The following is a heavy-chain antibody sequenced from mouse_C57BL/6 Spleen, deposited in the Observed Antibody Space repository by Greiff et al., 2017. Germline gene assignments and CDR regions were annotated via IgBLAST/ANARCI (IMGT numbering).Heavy chain of an antibody. V-gene: IGHV1-53*01. CDR1: GYTFPSYW. D-gene: IGHD2-4*01. J-gene: IGHJ4*01. Sequence: QVQLPQPGTELVKPGASVKLSCKASGYTFPSYWMPLVKQRPGQGLEWIGNINPSNGGTNYNEKFKSKATLTVDKSSSTAYMQLSSLTSEDSAVYYCARYDYDEDYYAMDYWGQGTSVTVSS. CDR2: INPSNGGT. CDR3: ARYDYDEDYYAMDY.